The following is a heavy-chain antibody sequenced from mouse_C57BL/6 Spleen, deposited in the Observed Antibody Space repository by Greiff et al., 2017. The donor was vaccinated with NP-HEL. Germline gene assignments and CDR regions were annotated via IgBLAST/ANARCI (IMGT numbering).Heavy chain of an antibody. D-gene: IGHD2-4*01. CDR2: IYPGDGDT. CDR1: GYAFSSSW. V-gene: IGHV1-82*01. Sequence: QVQLQQSGPELVKPGASVKISCKASGYAFSSSWMNWVKQRPGKGLEWIGRIYPGDGDTNYNGKFKGKATLTADKSSSTAYMQLSSLTSEDSAVYFCARDYDYDDYYAMDYWGQGTSVTVSS. CDR3: ARDYDYDDYYAMDY. J-gene: IGHJ4*01.